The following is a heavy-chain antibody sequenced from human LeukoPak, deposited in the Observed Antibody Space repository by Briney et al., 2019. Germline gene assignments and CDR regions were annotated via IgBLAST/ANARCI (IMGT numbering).Heavy chain of an antibody. V-gene: IGHV4-34*01. Sequence: SETLSLTCAVYGGSFSGYYWSWIRQPPGKGLEWIGEINHSGSTNYNPSLKSRVTISVDTSKNQFSLELSSVTAADTAVYYCARMRHYYGSGSYFRRTDNEFDYWGQGTLVTVSS. D-gene: IGHD3-10*01. CDR3: ARMRHYYGSGSYFRRTDNEFDY. CDR2: INHSGST. J-gene: IGHJ4*02. CDR1: GGSFSGYY.